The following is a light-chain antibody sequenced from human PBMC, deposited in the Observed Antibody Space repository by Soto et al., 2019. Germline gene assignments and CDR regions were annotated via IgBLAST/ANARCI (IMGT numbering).Light chain of an antibody. Sequence: QSALTQPASVSGSPGQSITISCTGTSSDVGGYDYVSWFQQHPGKAPKLMIYEVSNRPPGVSNRFSGSKSGDTASLTISGLQAEDEADYYCSSYTSTSTLVFGTGNKLTVL. CDR1: SSDVGGYDY. CDR3: SSYTSTSTLV. J-gene: IGLJ1*01. CDR2: EVS. V-gene: IGLV2-14*01.